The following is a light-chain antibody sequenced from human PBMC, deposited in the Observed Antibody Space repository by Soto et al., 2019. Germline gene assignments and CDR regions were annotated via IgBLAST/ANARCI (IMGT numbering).Light chain of an antibody. V-gene: IGKV3-11*01. CDR3: QQRSNWPPGGLT. J-gene: IGKJ4*01. CDR2: DAS. CDR1: QSVSSY. Sequence: EIVLTQSPATLSLSPGERATLSCRASQSVSSYLAWYQQKPGQAPRLLIYDASTRATGIPARFSGSGSGTDFTLTISSLEPEDFAVYYCQQRSNWPPGGLTFGGGTKVEIK.